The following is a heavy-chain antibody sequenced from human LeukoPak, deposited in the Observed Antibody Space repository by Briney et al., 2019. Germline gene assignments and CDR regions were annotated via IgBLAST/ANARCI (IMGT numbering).Heavy chain of an antibody. CDR3: ARGIRILLHSVY. J-gene: IGHJ4*02. V-gene: IGHV1-8*01. D-gene: IGHD2-15*01. CDR1: VYTFTTYD. Sequence: SVKLSCKASVYTFTTYDITWVRQAAGQGLEWMGWMNPDSRNTGYAQKFKGRVSMTRDTSISTAYMELNSLIVEDTAVYYCARGIRILLHSVYWGEGTLITVSS. CDR2: MNPDSRNT.